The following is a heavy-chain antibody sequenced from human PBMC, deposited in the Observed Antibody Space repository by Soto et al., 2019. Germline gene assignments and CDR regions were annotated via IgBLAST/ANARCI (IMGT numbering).Heavy chain of an antibody. J-gene: IGHJ3*02. Sequence: SETLSLTCTVSGGSISSYYWSWIRQPPGKGLEWIGYIYYSGSTNYNPSLKSRVTISVDTSKNQFSLKLSSVTDAETAVYYCARGYSSGWYAFDIWGQGTMVTVSS. CDR3: ARGYSSGWYAFDI. V-gene: IGHV4-59*01. CDR1: GGSISSYY. CDR2: IYYSGST. D-gene: IGHD6-19*01.